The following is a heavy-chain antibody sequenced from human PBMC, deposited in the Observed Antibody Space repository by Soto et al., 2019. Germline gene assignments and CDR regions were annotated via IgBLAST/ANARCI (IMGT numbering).Heavy chain of an antibody. CDR3: ARENEAFDI. V-gene: IGHV5-51*01. J-gene: IGHJ3*02. Sequence: PGESLKISCKASRYSFRRYWIGWVRQMPGRGLEWMGSIYPDDSDTRYSPSFRGQVTISADKSLSIAYLQWNSLRASDTAIYYCARENEAFDIWGQGTMVTVSS. CDR1: RYSFRRYW. CDR2: IYPDDSDT.